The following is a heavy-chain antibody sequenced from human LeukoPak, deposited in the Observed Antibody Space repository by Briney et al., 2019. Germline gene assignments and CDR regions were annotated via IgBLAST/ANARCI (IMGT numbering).Heavy chain of an antibody. CDR1: GYTFTSYD. CDR3: ARGKARDGYNYPGIFDY. Sequence: ASVKVSCKASGYTFTSYDINWVRQATGQGLEWMGWMNPNSGNTGYAQKFQGRVTMTRNTSISTAYMELSSLRSKDTAVYYCARGKARDGYNYPGIFDYWGQGTLVTASS. V-gene: IGHV1-8*01. D-gene: IGHD5-24*01. CDR2: MNPNSGNT. J-gene: IGHJ4*02.